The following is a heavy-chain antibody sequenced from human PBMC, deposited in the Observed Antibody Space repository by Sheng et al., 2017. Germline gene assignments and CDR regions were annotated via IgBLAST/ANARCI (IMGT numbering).Heavy chain of an antibody. CDR3: ARVEWSYYDGSGYYLGWFDP. CDR2: IYYSGST. D-gene: IGHD3-22*01. CDR1: GGSITTSNYY. V-gene: IGHV4-39*07. Sequence: QLQLQESGPGLVKPSETLSLTCTVSGGSITTSNYYWGWIRQPPGKGLEWIGSIYYSGSTYYNPSLKSRLTFSVDTSKNQFSLKLNSVTAADTAVYYCARVEWSYYDGSGYYLGWFDPVGPGNPGSPSPQ. J-gene: IGHJ5*02.